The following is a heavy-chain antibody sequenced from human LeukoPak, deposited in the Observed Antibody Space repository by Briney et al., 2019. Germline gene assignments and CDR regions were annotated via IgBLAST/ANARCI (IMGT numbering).Heavy chain of an antibody. CDR2: INHSGST. CDR3: ARGVFGVVLFDY. D-gene: IGHD3-3*01. J-gene: IGHJ4*02. CDR1: GGSFSGYY. Sequence: PSETLSLTCAVYGGSFSGYYWSWIRQPPGKGLEWIGEINHSGSTNYNPSLKSRVTISVDTSKNQFSLKLSSVTAADTAVYYCARGVFGVVLFDYWGQGTLVTVSS. V-gene: IGHV4-34*01.